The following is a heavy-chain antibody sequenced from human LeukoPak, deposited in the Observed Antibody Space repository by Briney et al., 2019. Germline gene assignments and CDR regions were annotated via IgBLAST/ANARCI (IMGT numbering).Heavy chain of an antibody. D-gene: IGHD3-22*01. CDR3: AKAPGDSIGRAAFNI. CDR1: GFTFSSYS. CDR2: ISSSSSTI. Sequence: GGSLRLSCAASGFTFSSYSMNWVRQAPGKGLEWVSYISSSSSTIYYADSVKGRFTISRDNAKNSLYLQMNSLRAEDTAVYYCAKAPGDSIGRAAFNIWGQGTMVTVSS. V-gene: IGHV3-48*04. J-gene: IGHJ3*02.